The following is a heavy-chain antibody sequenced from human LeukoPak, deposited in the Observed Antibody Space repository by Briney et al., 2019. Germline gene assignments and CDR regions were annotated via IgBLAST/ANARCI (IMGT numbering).Heavy chain of an antibody. J-gene: IGHJ4*02. CDR3: ARVHRDGYNYGFDY. CDR1: GYNFATYW. CDR2: MYPGDSDT. Sequence: GESLKISCKGSGYNFATYWIGWVRQMPGKGLEWMGIMYPGDSDTRYSPSFQGQVTISADKSISTAYLQWSSLKASDTAMYYCARVHRDGYNYGFDYWGQGTLVTVSS. V-gene: IGHV5-51*01. D-gene: IGHD5-24*01.